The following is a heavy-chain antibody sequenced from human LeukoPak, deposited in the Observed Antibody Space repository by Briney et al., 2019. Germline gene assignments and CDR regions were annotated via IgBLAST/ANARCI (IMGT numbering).Heavy chain of an antibody. J-gene: IGHJ3*02. V-gene: IGHV3-66*02. CDR1: GFTVSSNY. Sequence: PGGSLRLSCAASGFTVSSNYMSWVRQAPGKGLEWVSVIYSGGTTYYADSVKGRFTIPRDNSKNTLNLQMNSLRGDDTAVYYCAGNDAFDIWGQGTMVTVSS. CDR3: AGNDAFDI. CDR2: IYSGGTT.